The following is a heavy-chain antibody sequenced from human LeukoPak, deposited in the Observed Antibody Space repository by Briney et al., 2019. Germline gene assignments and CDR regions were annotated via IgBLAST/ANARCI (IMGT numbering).Heavy chain of an antibody. J-gene: IGHJ4*02. V-gene: IGHV3-30*04. Sequence: PGGSLRLSCAASGFTFSTYAMHWVRQAPGKGLEWVAVIPYDGTSKYYADSVKGRFTISRDSSKNTLSLQMNSLRAEDTAVYYCATDRKSVVTTVDYWGQGTLVTVSS. D-gene: IGHD2-21*02. CDR3: ATDRKSVVTTVDY. CDR2: IPYDGTSK. CDR1: GFTFSTYA.